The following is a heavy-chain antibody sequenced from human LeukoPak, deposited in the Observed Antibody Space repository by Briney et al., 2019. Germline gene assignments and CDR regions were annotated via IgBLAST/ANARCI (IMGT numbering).Heavy chain of an antibody. CDR2: INPNSGGT. CDR3: AREFTATRITMVRGVGTY. CDR1: GYTFTNYG. Sequence: ASVKVSCKASGYTFTNYGISWVRQAPGQGLEWMGWINPNSGGTNYAQKFQGRVTMTRDTSISTAYMELSRLRSDDTAVYYCAREFTATRITMVRGVGTYWGQGTLVTVSS. D-gene: IGHD3-10*01. V-gene: IGHV1-2*02. J-gene: IGHJ4*02.